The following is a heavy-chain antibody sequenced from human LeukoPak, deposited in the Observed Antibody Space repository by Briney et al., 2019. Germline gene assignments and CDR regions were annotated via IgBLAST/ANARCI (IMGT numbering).Heavy chain of an antibody. V-gene: IGHV4-61*02. CDR2: INTIGNT. Sequence: SETLSLTCTVSGASISSGNYYWSWIRQPAGKELEWIGRINTIGNTNHNPSLKSRVTISIDTSNNQFSLKLSSVTAADTAVYYCARGGPTMVRGVRHLFDYWGQGTLVTVSS. CDR3: ARGGPTMVRGVRHLFDY. D-gene: IGHD3-10*01. J-gene: IGHJ4*02. CDR1: GASISSGNYY.